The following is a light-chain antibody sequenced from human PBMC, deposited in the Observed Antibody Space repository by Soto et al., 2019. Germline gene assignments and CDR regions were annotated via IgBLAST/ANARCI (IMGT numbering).Light chain of an antibody. CDR2: DAS. CDR1: QSITRW. Sequence: DIPMTQSPSTLSASVGDRVTITCRASQSITRWLGWYQQKPGKAPKLLIYDASSLQSGVPSRFSGSGSGTEFTLTISSLQPDDFATYYCQQYNSYSWTFGQGTKVEIK. J-gene: IGKJ1*01. CDR3: QQYNSYSWT. V-gene: IGKV1-5*01.